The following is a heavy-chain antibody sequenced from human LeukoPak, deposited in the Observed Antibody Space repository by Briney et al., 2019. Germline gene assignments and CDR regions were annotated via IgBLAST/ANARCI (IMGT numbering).Heavy chain of an antibody. CDR1: GFTFSSYW. D-gene: IGHD4-23*01. CDR3: ARDYGGSSPFDY. Sequence: GGSLRLSCAASGFTFSSYWMHWVRQAPGKGLEWVAFIRYDGSNKYYADSVKGRFTISRDNSKNSLYLQMNSLRAEDTAVYYCARDYGGSSPFDYWGQGTLVTVSS. J-gene: IGHJ4*02. V-gene: IGHV3-33*08. CDR2: IRYDGSNK.